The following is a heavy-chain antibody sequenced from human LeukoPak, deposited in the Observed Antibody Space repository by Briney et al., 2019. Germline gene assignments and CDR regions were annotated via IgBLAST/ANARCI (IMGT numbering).Heavy chain of an antibody. Sequence: GGSLRLSRAASGFTFSNYWMAWVRQAPGKGPEWVANINLDGSQKYYVDSVKGRFTISRDNAKNTLYLQMNSLRAEDTAVYYCARDGIAAVDFDYWGQGILVTVSS. V-gene: IGHV3-7*01. J-gene: IGHJ4*02. CDR1: GFTFSNYW. D-gene: IGHD6-13*01. CDR3: ARDGIAAVDFDY. CDR2: INLDGSQK.